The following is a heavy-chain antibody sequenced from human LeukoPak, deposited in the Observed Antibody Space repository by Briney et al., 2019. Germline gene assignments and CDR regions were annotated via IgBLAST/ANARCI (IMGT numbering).Heavy chain of an antibody. V-gene: IGHV4-34*01. CDR2: INHSGST. Sequence: PSETLSLTCAVYGGSFSGYYWSWIRQPPGKGLEWIGEINHSGSTNYYPSLKSRVTISVDTSKNQFSLKLSSVTAADTAVYYCATRTTARGEKLYYYYYYMDVWGKGTTVTVSS. D-gene: IGHD1-14*01. J-gene: IGHJ6*03. CDR1: GGSFSGYY. CDR3: ATRTTARGEKLYYYYYYMDV.